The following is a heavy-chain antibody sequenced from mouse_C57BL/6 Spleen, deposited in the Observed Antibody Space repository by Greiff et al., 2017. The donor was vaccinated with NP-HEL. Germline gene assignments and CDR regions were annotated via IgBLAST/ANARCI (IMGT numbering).Heavy chain of an antibody. D-gene: IGHD1-1*01. Sequence: VQLQQPGAELVMPGASVKLSCKASGYTFTSYWMHWVKQRPGQGLEWIGEIDPSDSYTNYNQKFKGKSTLTVDKSSSTAYMQLSSLTSEDSAVYYCARMDYYGSSPYYFDYWGQGTTLTVSS. J-gene: IGHJ2*01. CDR1: GYTFTSYW. CDR2: IDPSDSYT. V-gene: IGHV1-69*01. CDR3: ARMDYYGSSPYYFDY.